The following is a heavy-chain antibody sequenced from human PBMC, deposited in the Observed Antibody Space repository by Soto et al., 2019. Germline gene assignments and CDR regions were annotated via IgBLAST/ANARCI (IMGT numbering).Heavy chain of an antibody. Sequence: QITLKESGPTLVEPTQTLTLTCTFSELSLSTSGVGVGWIRQPPGKALEWLALIYWDDDKRYSPSLKSRLTLTNVTSNNHVLLTMTNMAPVDTATYYCVHSHVLRWFGFDSWGQGTLVTVPS. CDR1: ELSLSTSGVG. D-gene: IGHD3-10*01. V-gene: IGHV2-5*02. J-gene: IGHJ4*02. CDR2: IYWDDDK. CDR3: VHSHVLRWFGFDS.